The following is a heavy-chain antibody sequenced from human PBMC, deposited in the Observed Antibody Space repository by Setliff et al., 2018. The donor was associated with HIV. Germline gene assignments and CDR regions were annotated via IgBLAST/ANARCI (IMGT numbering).Heavy chain of an antibody. J-gene: IGHJ5*02. V-gene: IGHV1-24*01. D-gene: IGHD2-21*01. Sequence: ASVKVSCKVSGYTLSELSMHWVRQAPGEGLEWMGGFDPEDGETIYAEKFQDRVTMTVDTATNTAYMEMKSLRSDDTAVYYCATAGVLADPLFPLYVHDFYDHWGQGTLVTVSS. CDR2: FDPEDGET. CDR1: GYTLSELS. CDR3: ATAGVLADPLFPLYVHDFYDH.